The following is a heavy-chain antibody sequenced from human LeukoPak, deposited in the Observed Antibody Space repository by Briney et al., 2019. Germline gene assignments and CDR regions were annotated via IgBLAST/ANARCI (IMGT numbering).Heavy chain of an antibody. CDR2: ISSSSSYI. CDR1: GFTFSSYS. J-gene: IGHJ3*02. V-gene: IGHV3-21*01. Sequence: GGSLRLSCAASGFTFSSYSMNWVPQAPGNGLEWVSSISSSSSYIYYADSVKGRFTISRDNAKNSLYLQMSSLRAEDTAVYYCARVLRGATYDAFDIWGQETMVTVSS. D-gene: IGHD1-26*01. CDR3: ARVLRGATYDAFDI.